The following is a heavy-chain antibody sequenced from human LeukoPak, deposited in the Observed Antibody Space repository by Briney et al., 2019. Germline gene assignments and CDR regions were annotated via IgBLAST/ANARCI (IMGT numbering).Heavy chain of an antibody. CDR1: GFTFSSYA. J-gene: IGHJ4*02. V-gene: IGHV3-23*01. D-gene: IGHD6-6*01. CDR3: AKDRTWDSTSSPTFDY. CDR2: ISGSGGST. Sequence: GGSLRLSCAASGFTFSSYAMSWVRQAPGKGLEWVSAISGSGGSTYYADSVKGRFTISRDNSKNTLFLQMNSLRAEDTAVYYCAKDRTWDSTSSPTFDYWGQGTLVTVSS.